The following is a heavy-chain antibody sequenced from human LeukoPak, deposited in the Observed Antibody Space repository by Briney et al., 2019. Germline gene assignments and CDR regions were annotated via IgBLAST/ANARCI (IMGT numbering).Heavy chain of an antibody. Sequence: GGSLRLSCAASGFTFSSYAMSWVRQAPGKGLEWVSAISGSGGSTYYADSVKGRFTISRDNAKNSLYLQMNSLRDEDTAVYYCAREWAFGGVIVDYWGQGTLVTVSS. V-gene: IGHV3-23*01. CDR2: ISGSGGST. D-gene: IGHD3-16*02. J-gene: IGHJ4*02. CDR1: GFTFSSYA. CDR3: AREWAFGGVIVDY.